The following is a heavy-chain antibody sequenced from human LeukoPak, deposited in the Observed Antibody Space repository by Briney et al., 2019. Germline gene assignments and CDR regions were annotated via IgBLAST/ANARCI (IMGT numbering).Heavy chain of an antibody. CDR1: GFTFSSYA. D-gene: IGHD4-17*01. CDR2: ISGSGGST. Sequence: GGSLRLSCAASGFTFSSYAMSWVRQAPGKGLEWVSAISGSGGSTYYADSVKGRFTISRDNSKNTLYLQMNSLRAEDTAVYYCARVSNYGDYVSIIDYWGQGTLVTVSS. J-gene: IGHJ4*02. V-gene: IGHV3-23*01. CDR3: ARVSNYGDYVSIIDY.